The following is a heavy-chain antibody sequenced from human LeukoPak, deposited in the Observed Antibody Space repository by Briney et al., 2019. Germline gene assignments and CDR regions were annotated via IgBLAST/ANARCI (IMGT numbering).Heavy chain of an antibody. J-gene: IGHJ4*02. D-gene: IGHD3-9*01. CDR3: ARVGRYFDWLLPADY. Sequence: SQTLSHTCAVSGGSISSGGYYWSWIRQHPGKGLGWIGYIYYSGSTYYNPSLKSRVTISVDTSKNQFSLKLSSVTAADTAVYYCARVGRYFDWLLPADYWGQGTLVTVSS. CDR2: IYYSGST. CDR1: GGSISSGGYY. V-gene: IGHV4-31*11.